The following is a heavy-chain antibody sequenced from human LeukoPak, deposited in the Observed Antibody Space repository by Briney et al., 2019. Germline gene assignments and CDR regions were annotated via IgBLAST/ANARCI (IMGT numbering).Heavy chain of an antibody. J-gene: IGHJ5*02. D-gene: IGHD6-19*01. V-gene: IGHV3-53*01. CDR3: ARVCYSSCFNWFDP. CDR2: IYSGGST. Sequence: PGGSLRLSCAASGFTVSSNYMSWVRQAPGKGLEWVSVIYSGGSTYYADSVKGRFTISRDNSRNTLYLQMNSLRAEDTAVYYCARVCYSSCFNWFDPWGQGTLVTVSS. CDR1: GFTVSSNY.